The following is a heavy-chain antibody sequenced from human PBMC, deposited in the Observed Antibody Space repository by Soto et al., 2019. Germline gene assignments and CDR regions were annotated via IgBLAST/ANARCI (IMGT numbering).Heavy chain of an antibody. J-gene: IGHJ4*02. CDR3: AKADYDILTGYGRVFDY. V-gene: IGHV3-9*01. Sequence: PGGSLRLSCAASGFTFDDYAMHWVRQAPGKGLEWVSGISWNSGSIGYADSVKGRFTISRDNAKHSLYLQMNSLRAEDTALYYCAKADYDILTGYGRVFDYWGQGTLVTVSS. D-gene: IGHD3-9*01. CDR1: GFTFDDYA. CDR2: ISWNSGSI.